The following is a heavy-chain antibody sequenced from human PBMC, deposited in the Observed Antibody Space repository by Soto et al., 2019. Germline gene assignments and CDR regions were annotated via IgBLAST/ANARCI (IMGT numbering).Heavy chain of an antibody. V-gene: IGHV3-30*18. D-gene: IGHD2-2*01. CDR3: AKREYQLHEGGMDV. Sequence: QVQLVESGGGVVQPGRSLRLSCAASGFTFSSYGMHWVRQAPGKGLEWVAVISYDGSNKYYADSVKGRFTISRDNSKNTLYLQMNSLRAEDTAVYYCAKREYQLHEGGMDVWGQVTTVTVSS. CDR1: GFTFSSYG. J-gene: IGHJ6*02. CDR2: ISYDGSNK.